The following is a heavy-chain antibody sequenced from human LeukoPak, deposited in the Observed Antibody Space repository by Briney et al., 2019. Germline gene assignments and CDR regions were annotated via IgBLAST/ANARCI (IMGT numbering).Heavy chain of an antibody. J-gene: IGHJ3*02. Sequence: GGSLRLSCAASGFTCSSYAMHWVRQAPGKGLEWVAVISYDGSNKYYADSVKGRFTISRDNSKNTLCLQMNSLRAEDTAVYYCARDPRRYSSGRKGSDAFDIWGQGTMVTVSS. CDR2: ISYDGSNK. CDR1: GFTCSSYA. CDR3: ARDPRRYSSGRKGSDAFDI. V-gene: IGHV3-30-3*01. D-gene: IGHD6-19*01.